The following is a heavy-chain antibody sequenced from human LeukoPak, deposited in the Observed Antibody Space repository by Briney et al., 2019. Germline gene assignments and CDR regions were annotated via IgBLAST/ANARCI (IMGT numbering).Heavy chain of an antibody. CDR3: ARSYSGSFLY. CDR2: VYHGGNT. J-gene: IGHJ1*01. CDR1: GYSISNGYY. V-gene: IGHV4-38-2*02. Sequence: PSETLSLTCTVSGYSISNGYYWGWIQQPPGKGLEFIGSVYHGGNTYYKASLKSRVTISLDTSKNQFSLRLSSVTAADTAVYYCARSYSGSFLYWGQGSLVTVSS. D-gene: IGHD1-26*01.